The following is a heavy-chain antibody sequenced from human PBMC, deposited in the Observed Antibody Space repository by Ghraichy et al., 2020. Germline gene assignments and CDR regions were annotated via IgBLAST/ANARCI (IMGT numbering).Heavy chain of an antibody. D-gene: IGHD2/OR15-2a*01. V-gene: IGHV4-4*09. CDR1: GGSISSYY. CDR3: ARHLPKYMTFDYYYGMDV. J-gene: IGHJ6*02. Sequence: LETLSLTCTVSGGSISSYYWSWIRQPPGKGLEWIGYIYTSGSTNYNPSLKSRVTISVDTSKNQFSLKLSSVTAADTAVYYCARHLPKYMTFDYYYGMDVWGQGTTVTVSS. CDR2: IYTSGST.